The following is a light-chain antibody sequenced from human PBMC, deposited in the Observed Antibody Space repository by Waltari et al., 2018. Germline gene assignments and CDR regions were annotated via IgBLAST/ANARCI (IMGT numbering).Light chain of an antibody. J-gene: IGLJ2*01. CDR2: EDN. CDR1: SGSIANNY. CDR3: QSYDSSSRVV. Sequence: NFMLTQPHSVSESPGKTVTISCTRSSGSIANNYVQWYQQRPGSAPTTVIFEDNQRRSGVPDRFSGSIDSSSNSASLTISALKTEDEANYYCQSYDSSSRVVFGGGTKLTVL. V-gene: IGLV6-57*03.